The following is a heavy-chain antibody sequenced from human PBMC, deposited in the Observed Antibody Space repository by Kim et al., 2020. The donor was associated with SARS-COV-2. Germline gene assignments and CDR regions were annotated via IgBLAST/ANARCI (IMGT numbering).Heavy chain of an antibody. CDR3: AKDPVSD. J-gene: IGHJ4*02. CDR2: ISGSGGGGRT. V-gene: IGHV3-23*01. CDR1: GFTFSPYA. Sequence: GGSLRLSCAASGFTFSPYAMYWVRQAPGKWLEWVSGISGSGGGGRTYDADSVKGRFTISRDNSKNMLYLQMNNLRGEDTAIYYCAKDPVSDWGQGTLVTVSS.